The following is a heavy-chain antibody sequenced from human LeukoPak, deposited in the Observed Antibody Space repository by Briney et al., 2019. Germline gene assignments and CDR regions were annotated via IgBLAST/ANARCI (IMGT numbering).Heavy chain of an antibody. J-gene: IGHJ4*02. CDR1: GGSVSSGSYY. Sequence: SETLSLTCTVSGGSVSSGSYYWRWIRQPPGKGLEWIGYIYYSGSTNYNPSLKSRVTISVDTSKNQFSLKLSSVTAADTAVYYCARAAYSYGYGRWGQGTLVTVSS. V-gene: IGHV4-61*01. D-gene: IGHD5-18*01. CDR3: ARAAYSYGYGR. CDR2: IYYSGST.